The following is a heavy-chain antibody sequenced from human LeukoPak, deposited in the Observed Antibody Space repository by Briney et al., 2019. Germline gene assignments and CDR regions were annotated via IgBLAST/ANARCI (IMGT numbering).Heavy chain of an antibody. CDR3: ARDNRILEWLGDWFDP. J-gene: IGHJ5*02. D-gene: IGHD3-3*01. V-gene: IGHV4-4*07. CDR2: IYTSGST. CDR1: GGSISSYY. Sequence: SETLSLTCTVSGGSISSYYWSWIRQPAGKGLEWIGRIYTSGSTNYNPSLKSRVTMSVGTSKNQFSLKLSSVTAADTAVYYCARDNRILEWLGDWFDPWGQGTLVTVSS.